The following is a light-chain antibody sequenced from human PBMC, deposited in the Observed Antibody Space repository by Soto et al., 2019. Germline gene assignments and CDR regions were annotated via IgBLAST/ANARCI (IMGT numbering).Light chain of an antibody. V-gene: IGLV2-14*01. CDR1: GSDVGGYNY. J-gene: IGLJ1*01. Sequence: QSVLTQPASVSGSPGQSIIISCTGTGSDVGGYNYVSWYQQHPGKAPKLMIYEVSNRPSGVSNRFSGSKSANTASLTISGLQAEDEADYYCSSYTRSNVYVFGTGTKVTVL. CDR3: SSYTRSNVYV. CDR2: EVS.